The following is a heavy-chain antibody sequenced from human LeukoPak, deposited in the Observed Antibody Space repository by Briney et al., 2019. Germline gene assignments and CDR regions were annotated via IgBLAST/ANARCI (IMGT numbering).Heavy chain of an antibody. Sequence: GASVKVSCKASGHSFSSYGISWVRQAHGQGLEWVGWINANTGDTNYAQKLQGRLTMTTDTSTTAYLELGSLRSDDTAVYYCARASNLVRRSWYYFDYWGQGTLVAVSS. J-gene: IGHJ4*02. D-gene: IGHD2-21*01. V-gene: IGHV1-18*01. CDR3: ARASNLVRRSWYYFDY. CDR2: INANTGDT. CDR1: GHSFSSYG.